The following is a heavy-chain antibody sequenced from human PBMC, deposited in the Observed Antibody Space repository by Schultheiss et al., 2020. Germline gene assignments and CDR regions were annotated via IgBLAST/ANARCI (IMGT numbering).Heavy chain of an antibody. Sequence: SETLSLTCTISGGSISSSSYYWGWIRQPPGKGLEWIGSIYYSGSTYYNPSLKSRFTISVDTSKNQFSLKLSSVTAADTAVYYCARVLLWFGEPPDYWGQGTLVTVSS. CDR3: ARVLLWFGEPPDY. D-gene: IGHD3-10*01. CDR1: GGSISSSSYY. CDR2: IYYSGST. J-gene: IGHJ4*02. V-gene: IGHV4-39*07.